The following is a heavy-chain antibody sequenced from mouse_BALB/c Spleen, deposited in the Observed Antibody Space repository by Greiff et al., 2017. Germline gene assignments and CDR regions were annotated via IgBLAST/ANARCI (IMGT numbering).Heavy chain of an antibody. Sequence: AQLVESGPGLVAPSQSLSITCTVSGFSLTSYGVHWVRQPPGKGLEWLGVIWAGGSTNYNSALMSRLSISKDNSKSQVFLKMNSLQTDDTAMYYCARVAIGRYFDVWGAGTTVTVSS. CDR3: ARVAIGRYFDV. V-gene: IGHV2-9*02. J-gene: IGHJ1*01. CDR1: GFSLTSYG. D-gene: IGHD2-14*01. CDR2: IWAGGST.